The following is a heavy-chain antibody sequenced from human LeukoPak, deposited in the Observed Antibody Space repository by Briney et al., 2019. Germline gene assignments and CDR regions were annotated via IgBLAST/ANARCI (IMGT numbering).Heavy chain of an antibody. CDR1: GFTFSNAY. D-gene: IGHD1-26*01. J-gene: IGHJ4*02. V-gene: IGHV3-7*01. Sequence: QSGGSLRLSCAASGFTFSNAYMNWVRQAPGKGLEWVANIKQDGSEKYYVDSVKGRFTISRDNAKNSLYLQMNSLRAEDTAVYYCARSPLRVGQDYWGQGTLVTVSS. CDR3: ARSPLRVGQDY. CDR2: IKQDGSEK.